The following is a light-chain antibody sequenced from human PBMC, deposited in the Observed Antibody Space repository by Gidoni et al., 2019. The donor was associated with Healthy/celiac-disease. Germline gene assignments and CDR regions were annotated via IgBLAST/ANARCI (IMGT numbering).Light chain of an antibody. CDR2: EAS. CDR1: QSVSSY. V-gene: IGKV3-11*01. CDR3: QQRSNWPPLT. J-gene: IGKJ4*01. Sequence: EIVLTQSPATLSLSPGESATLSCRASQSVSSYLAWYQQKPGQAPRLLIYEASNRATGIPARFSGSGSGTDFTLTISSLEPEDLAVYYCQQRSNWPPLTFGGXTKVEIK.